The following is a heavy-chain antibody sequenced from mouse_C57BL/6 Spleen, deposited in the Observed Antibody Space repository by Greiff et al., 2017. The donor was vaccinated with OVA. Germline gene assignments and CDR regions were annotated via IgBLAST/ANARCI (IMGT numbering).Heavy chain of an antibody. CDR1: GYTFTSYW. Sequence: QVQLQQPGAELVKPGASVKLSCKASGYTFTSYWMHWVTQRPGQGLEWIGMIHPNSGSTNYNEQFKSTATMTVVKSTSTAYMQLSSLTSEDSAVYYSARFGHDGRLHFDYWGQGTTLTVSS. CDR2: IHPNSGST. D-gene: IGHD1-2*01. J-gene: IGHJ2*01. V-gene: IGHV1-64*01. CDR3: ARFGHDGRLHFDY.